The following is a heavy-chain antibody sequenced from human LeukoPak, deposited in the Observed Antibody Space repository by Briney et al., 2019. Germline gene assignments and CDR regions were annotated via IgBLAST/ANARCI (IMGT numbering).Heavy chain of an antibody. D-gene: IGHD3-10*01. CDR3: ARGAHFYGSGSYSPGTYYYYGMDV. CDR2: IYYSGST. V-gene: IGHV4-59*08. CDR1: GGSISSYY. Sequence: SETLPLTCTVSGGSISSYYWSWIRQPPGKGLGWIGYIYYSGSTNYNPSLKSRVTISVDTSKNQFSLKLSSVTAADTAVYYCARGAHFYGSGSYSPGTYYYYGMDVWGQGTTVTVSS. J-gene: IGHJ6*02.